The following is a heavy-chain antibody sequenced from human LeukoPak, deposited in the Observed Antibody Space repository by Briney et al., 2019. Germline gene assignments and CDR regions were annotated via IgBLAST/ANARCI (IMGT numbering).Heavy chain of an antibody. Sequence: SVKVSCKASGGTFSSYAISWVRQAPGQGLEWMGRIIPILGIANYAQKFQGRVTITADKSTSTAYMELSSLRSEDTAVYYCARPQSPYYYDSSGYPTEYFDYWGQGTLVTVSS. CDR3: ARPQSPYYYDSSGYPTEYFDY. V-gene: IGHV1-69*04. CDR1: GGTFSSYA. CDR2: IIPILGIA. D-gene: IGHD3-22*01. J-gene: IGHJ4*02.